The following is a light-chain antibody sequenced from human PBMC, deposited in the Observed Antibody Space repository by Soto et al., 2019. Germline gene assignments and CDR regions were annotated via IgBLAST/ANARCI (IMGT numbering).Light chain of an antibody. CDR2: KAS. CDR3: QHYNCYSEA. V-gene: IGKV1-5*03. J-gene: IGKJ1*01. Sequence: DIQMTHSPSTLSGSVLYRVTITCRASQTISSWLAWYQQKPGKAPKLLIYKASTLKSGVPSRFSGSGSGTEFTLTISSLQPDDFATYYCQHYNCYSEAFGQGTKVDIK. CDR1: QTISSW.